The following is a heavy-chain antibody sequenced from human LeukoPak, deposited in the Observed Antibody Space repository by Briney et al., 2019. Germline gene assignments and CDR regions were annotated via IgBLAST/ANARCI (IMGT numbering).Heavy chain of an antibody. V-gene: IGHV4-59*08. CDR3: ARRGYSSSWYQPNWFDP. CDR2: IYYSGST. Sequence: SETLSLTCTVSGGSISSYYWSWIRQPPGKGLEWIGYIYYSGSTNYNPSLKSRVTISVDTSKNQFSLKLSSVTAADTAVYYCARRGYSSSWYQPNWFDPWGQGTLVTVSS. J-gene: IGHJ5*02. CDR1: GGSISSYY. D-gene: IGHD6-13*01.